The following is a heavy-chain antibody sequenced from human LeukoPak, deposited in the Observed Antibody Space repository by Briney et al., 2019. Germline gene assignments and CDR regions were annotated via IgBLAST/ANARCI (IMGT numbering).Heavy chain of an antibody. V-gene: IGHV3-23*01. CDR1: GFTFSSYA. CDR3: SRTGYCSGGSCFDNWFDP. D-gene: IGHD2-15*01. Sequence: GGSLRLSCAASGFTFSSYAMSWVRQAPGKGLEWVSAISGSGGSTDYADSVKGRFTISRDNSKNTLYLQMHSLRAEDTAIYYCSRTGYCSGGSCFDNWFDPWGQGTLVTVSS. CDR2: ISGSGGST. J-gene: IGHJ5*02.